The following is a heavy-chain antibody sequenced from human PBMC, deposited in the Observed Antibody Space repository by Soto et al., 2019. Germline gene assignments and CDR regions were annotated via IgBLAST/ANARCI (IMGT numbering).Heavy chain of an antibody. CDR3: ARERGDYDFWSGTYYYYGMDV. V-gene: IGHV1-3*02. CDR2: SNAGNGNT. CDR1: GYTFTSYA. Sequence: QVQLVQSGAEVKKPGASVKVSCKASGYTFTSYAMHWVRQAPGQRLEWMGWSNAGNGNTKYSQECQGRVTITRDTSASTAYMELSSLRSEDMAVYYCARERGDYDFWSGTYYYYGMDVWGQGTTVTVSS. D-gene: IGHD3-3*01. J-gene: IGHJ6*02.